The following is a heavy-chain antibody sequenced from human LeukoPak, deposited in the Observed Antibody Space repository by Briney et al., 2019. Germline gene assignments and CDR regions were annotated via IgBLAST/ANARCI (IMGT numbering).Heavy chain of an antibody. CDR2: IYTSGST. CDR3: ARALGYSGSDYFGY. V-gene: IGHV4-61*02. J-gene: IGHJ4*02. D-gene: IGHD5-12*01. Sequence: SETLSLTCTVSGGSISSGSYYWSWIRQPAGKGLEWIGRIYTSGSTNYNPSLKSRVTISVDTSKNQFSLKLSSVTAADTAVYYCARALGYSGSDYFGYWGQGTLVTVSS. CDR1: GGSISSGSYY.